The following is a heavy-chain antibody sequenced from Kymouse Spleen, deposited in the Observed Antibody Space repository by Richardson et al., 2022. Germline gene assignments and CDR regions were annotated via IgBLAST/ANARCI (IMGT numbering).Heavy chain of an antibody. V-gene: IGHV4-34*01. CDR1: GGSFSGYY. Sequence: QVQLQQWGAGLLKPSETLSLTCAVYGGSFSGYYWSWIRQPPGKGLEWIGEINHSGSTNYNPSLKSRVTISVDTSKNQFSLKLSSVTAADTAVYYCARGLTMVRGVFDYWGQGTLVTVSS. D-gene: IGHD3-10*01. CDR2: INHSGST. CDR3: ARGLTMVRGVFDY. J-gene: IGHJ4*02.